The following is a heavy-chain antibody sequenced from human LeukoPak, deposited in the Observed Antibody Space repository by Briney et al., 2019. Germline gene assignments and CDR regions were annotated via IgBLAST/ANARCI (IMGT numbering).Heavy chain of an antibody. D-gene: IGHD6-19*01. V-gene: IGHV1-2*02. J-gene: IGHJ4*02. Sequence: ASVKVSCKASGYTFTGYYMHWVRQAPGQGLECMGWMSPDSGGTSYAQKCQGRVTMTRDTSISTAYMELSRLTSDDTAVYYCARAHDRQWLEGHYFDYWGQGTLVTVSS. CDR2: MSPDSGGT. CDR1: GYTFTGYY. CDR3: ARAHDRQWLEGHYFDY.